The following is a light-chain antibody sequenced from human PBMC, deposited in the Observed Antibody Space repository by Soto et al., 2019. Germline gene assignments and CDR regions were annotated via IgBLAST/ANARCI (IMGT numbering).Light chain of an antibody. CDR1: SSDIGTYNY. Sequence: QSALTQPASVSGSPGQSITISCTGTSSDIGTYNYVSWYQQHPGAAPKLIIYEVTNRPSGVSAHFSGSKSGNTASLTISGLQAEDEADYYCSSYTTTRTLVFGGGTKVTVL. CDR3: SSYTTTRTLV. CDR2: EVT. V-gene: IGLV2-14*01. J-gene: IGLJ2*01.